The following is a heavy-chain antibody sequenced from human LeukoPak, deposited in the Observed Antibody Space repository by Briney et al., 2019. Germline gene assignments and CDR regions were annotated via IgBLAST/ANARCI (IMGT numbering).Heavy chain of an antibody. D-gene: IGHD3-10*01. CDR3: ARDLAMVRGVIISHLFDY. V-gene: IGHV4-61*01. J-gene: IGHJ4*02. CDR1: GGSVSSGSCY. CDR2: IYYSGST. Sequence: PSETLSLTCTVSGGSVSSGSCYWSWIRQPPGKGLEWIGYIYYSGSTNYNPSLKSRVTISVDTSKNQFSLKLSSVTAADTAVYYCARDLAMVRGVIISHLFDYWGQGTLVTVSS.